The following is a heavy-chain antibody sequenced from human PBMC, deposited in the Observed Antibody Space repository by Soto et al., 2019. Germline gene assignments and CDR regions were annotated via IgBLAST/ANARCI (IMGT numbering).Heavy chain of an antibody. CDR3: ANIEDYYGSGSYKANAFDI. D-gene: IGHD3-10*01. V-gene: IGHV3-23*01. Sequence: EVQLLESGGGLVQPGGSLRLSCAASGFTFSSYAMSWVRQAPGKGLEWVSAISGSGGSTYYADSVKGRFTISRDNSKHTLYLQMNSLRAEDTAVYYCANIEDYYGSGSYKANAFDIWGHGTMVTVSS. CDR1: GFTFSSYA. J-gene: IGHJ3*02. CDR2: ISGSGGST.